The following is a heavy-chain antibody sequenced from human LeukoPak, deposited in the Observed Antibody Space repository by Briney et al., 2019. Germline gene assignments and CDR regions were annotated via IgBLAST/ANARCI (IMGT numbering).Heavy chain of an antibody. J-gene: IGHJ4*02. CDR3: ARPRDSGGWYFFDY. Sequence: GESLKISCKGSGYRFTSYWIGWGRPMPGKGLEWMGIIYPGDSDTRYSPSFQGQVTISADKSISTAYLQWSSLKASDTAMYYCARPRDSGGWYFFDYWGQGTLVTVSS. CDR1: GYRFTSYW. V-gene: IGHV5-51*01. D-gene: IGHD6-19*01. CDR2: IYPGDSDT.